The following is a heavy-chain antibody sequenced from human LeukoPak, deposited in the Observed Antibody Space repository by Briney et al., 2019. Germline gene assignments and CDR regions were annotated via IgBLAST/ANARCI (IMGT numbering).Heavy chain of an antibody. CDR1: GFTFSSYS. CDR2: ISSSSSYI. V-gene: IGHV3-21*01. CDR3: ARDPGYYYDSSGYYYVGNYFDY. D-gene: IGHD3-22*01. Sequence: PGGSLRLSCAASGFTFSSYSMNWVRQAPGKGLEWVSSISSSSSYIYYADSVKGRFTISRDNAKNSLYLQMNSLRAEDTAVYYCARDPGYYYDSSGYYYVGNYFDYWGQGTLVTVSS. J-gene: IGHJ4*02.